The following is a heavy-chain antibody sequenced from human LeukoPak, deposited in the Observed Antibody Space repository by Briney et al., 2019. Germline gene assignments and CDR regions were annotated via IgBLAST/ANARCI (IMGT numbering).Heavy chain of an antibody. D-gene: IGHD6-19*01. J-gene: IGHJ4*02. Sequence: PGGSLRLSCAASGFTFDDYAMHWVRQAPGKGLEWVSGISWNSGSIGYADSVKGRFTISRDNAKNSLYLQMNSLRAEDTALYYCAKDISSGWYGEYYFDYWGQGTLVSVSS. CDR2: ISWNSGSI. CDR3: AKDISSGWYGEYYFDY. V-gene: IGHV3-9*01. CDR1: GFTFDDYA.